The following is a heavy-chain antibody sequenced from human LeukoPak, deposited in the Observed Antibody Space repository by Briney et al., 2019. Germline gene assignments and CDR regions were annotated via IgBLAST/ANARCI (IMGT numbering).Heavy chain of an antibody. J-gene: IGHJ4*02. Sequence: GGSLRLSCAASGFTFSSYAMSWVRQAPGKGREWVSVISGSGGSTYYADSVKGRFTVSRDNSKNTLYLHMNSLRAEDTAVYYCAKDKSGIAAAAYYFDYWGQGTLVIVSS. CDR3: AKDKSGIAAAAYYFDY. D-gene: IGHD6-13*01. CDR1: GFTFSSYA. CDR2: ISGSGGST. V-gene: IGHV3-23*01.